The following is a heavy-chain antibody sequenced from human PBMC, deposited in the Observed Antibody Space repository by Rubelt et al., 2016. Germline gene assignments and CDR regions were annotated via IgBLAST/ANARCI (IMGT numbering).Heavy chain of an antibody. CDR3: ASGGIAARVFDY. D-gene: IGHD6-6*01. CDR1: GGTFSSYA. J-gene: IGHJ4*02. Sequence: QVQLVQSGAEVKKPGSSVKVSCKASGGTFSSYAISWVRQAPGQGLEWMGRISAYNGNTNYAQKPQGRVTMTTDTSTSTAYMELRSLRSDDTAVYYCASGGIAARVFDYWGQGTLVTVSS. V-gene: IGHV1-18*01. CDR2: ISAYNGNT.